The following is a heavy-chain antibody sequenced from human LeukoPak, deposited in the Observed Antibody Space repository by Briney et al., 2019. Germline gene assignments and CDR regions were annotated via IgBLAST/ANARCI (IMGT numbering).Heavy chain of an antibody. CDR3: ARVRTYYYDSSGPRPFDY. V-gene: IGHV4-34*01. D-gene: IGHD3-22*01. J-gene: IGHJ4*02. CDR2: INHSGST. CDR1: GGSFSGYY. Sequence: SETLSLTCAVYGGSFSGYYWSWIRQPPGKGLEWIGEINHSGSTNYNPSLKSRVTISVDTSKNQFSLKLSSVTAADTAVYYCARVRTYYYDSSGPRPFDYWGQGTLVTVSS.